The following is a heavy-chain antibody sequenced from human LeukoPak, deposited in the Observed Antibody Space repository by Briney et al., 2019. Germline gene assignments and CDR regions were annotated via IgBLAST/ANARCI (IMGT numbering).Heavy chain of an antibody. Sequence: GGSLRLSCAASGFTFSSYAMSWVRQAPGKGLEWVSAISGGGGSTYYADSVKGRFTISTDNSKSMLFLQMNSLRAEDTAVYYCAKAARNRRIYDVFDKWGQGTLVTVSS. V-gene: IGHV3-23*01. CDR3: AKAARNRRIYDVFDK. CDR1: GFTFSSYA. D-gene: IGHD3-3*01. CDR2: ISGGGGST. J-gene: IGHJ4*02.